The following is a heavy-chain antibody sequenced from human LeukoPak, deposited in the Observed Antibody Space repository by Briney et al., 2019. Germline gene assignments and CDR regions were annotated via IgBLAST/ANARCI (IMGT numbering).Heavy chain of an antibody. CDR2: IYYSGST. J-gene: IGHJ5*02. Sequence: PSETLSLTCTVSGGSISSYYWSWIRQPPGKGLGWIGYIYYSGSTSYNPSLKSRVTMSVDTSKKQISLKVRSVTAADTAVYYCARTTEDCSSTSCYQYWFDPWGQGTLVTVSS. CDR1: GGSISSYY. D-gene: IGHD2-2*01. V-gene: IGHV4-59*01. CDR3: ARTTEDCSSTSCYQYWFDP.